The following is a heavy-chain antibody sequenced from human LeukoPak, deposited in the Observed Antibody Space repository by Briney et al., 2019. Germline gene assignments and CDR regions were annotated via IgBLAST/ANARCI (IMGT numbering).Heavy chain of an antibody. CDR2: INHSGST. V-gene: IGHV4-34*01. CDR3: ARGSQSLGYCSGGSCRAKIFDY. CDR1: GGSYSGYY. D-gene: IGHD2-15*01. J-gene: IGHJ4*02. Sequence: SETLSQTCAFYGGSYSGYYWSWICQPPGKGLEGIGEINHSGSTNYNPSLKSRVTISVDTSKNQFSLKLSSVTAADTAVYYCARGSQSLGYCSGGSCRAKIFDYWGQGTLVSVSS.